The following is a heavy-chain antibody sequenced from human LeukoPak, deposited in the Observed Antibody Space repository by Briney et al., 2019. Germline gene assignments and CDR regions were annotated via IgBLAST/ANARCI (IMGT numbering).Heavy chain of an antibody. CDR3: VKVYSSGAPESFDM. J-gene: IGHJ3*02. CDR2: ISSNGGST. Sequence: GGSLRLSCSASGFTFSNYAMQWVRQAPGKGLEYVSAISSNGGSTYYADSVKGRFTISRDNSKNTLYLQMSSLRAEDTAVYYCVKVYSSGAPESFDMRGQGTMVTVSS. V-gene: IGHV3-64D*06. D-gene: IGHD6-19*01. CDR1: GFTFSNYA.